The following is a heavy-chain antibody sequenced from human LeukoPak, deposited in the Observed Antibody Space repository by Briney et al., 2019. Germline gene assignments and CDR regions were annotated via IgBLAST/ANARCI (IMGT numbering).Heavy chain of an antibody. D-gene: IGHD1-20*01. Sequence: PGGSLRLSCAASGFTFSSYWMHWVRQAPGKGLVWVSLLNSDGTSTFYADSVRGRFTISRDNAKNTLYLQMNSLRAEDTAVYYCLRDLNWSLDQWGQGTLVTVSS. J-gene: IGHJ4*02. CDR3: LRDLNWSLDQ. V-gene: IGHV3-74*01. CDR1: GFTFSSYW. CDR2: LNSDGTST.